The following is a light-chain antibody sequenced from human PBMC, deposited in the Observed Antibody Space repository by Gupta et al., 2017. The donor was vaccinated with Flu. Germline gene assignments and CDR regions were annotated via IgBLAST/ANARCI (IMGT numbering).Light chain of an antibody. V-gene: IGKV3-15*01. J-gene: IGKJ3*01. CDR2: GDS. CDR1: QTINAN. CDR3: NQYANGHQGPFT. Sequence: IMTQSPATLSVSPGEGFTLSCRASQTINANVAWYQQKPGQGPRRLVYGDSTRATESPGSCSGGGCGLECTITISILHSEEYEVYYCNQYANGHQGPFTFGHGTKVEI.